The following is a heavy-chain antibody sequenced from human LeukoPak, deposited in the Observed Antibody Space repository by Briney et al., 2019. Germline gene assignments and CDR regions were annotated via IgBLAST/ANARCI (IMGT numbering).Heavy chain of an antibody. CDR2: IYYSGST. CDR1: GGSISSYY. V-gene: IGHV4-59*01. D-gene: IGHD5-18*01. Sequence: TSETLSLTCTVSGGSISSYYWSWIRQPPGKGLEWIGYIYYSGSTNYNPSLKSRVTISVDTSKNQFSLKLTSVTAADTAVYYCARGRYTYGPDYWGQGTLVTVSS. J-gene: IGHJ4*02. CDR3: ARGRYTYGPDY.